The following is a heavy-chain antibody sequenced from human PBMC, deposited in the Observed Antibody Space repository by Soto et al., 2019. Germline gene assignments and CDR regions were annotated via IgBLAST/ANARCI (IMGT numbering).Heavy chain of an antibody. CDR1: GFIFSTYS. D-gene: IGHD3-3*01. J-gene: IGHJ6*02. CDR3: VRAPGEIFGHFHYGMDV. V-gene: IGHV3-48*02. Sequence: GGSLRLSCAASGFIFSTYSMNWVRQAPGKGLEWVSYISGSSGAIYYADSVKGRFTISRDKAKNSLYLEMNSLRDEDTAVYYCVRAPGEIFGHFHYGMDVWGRGTMVTVSS. CDR2: ISGSSGAI.